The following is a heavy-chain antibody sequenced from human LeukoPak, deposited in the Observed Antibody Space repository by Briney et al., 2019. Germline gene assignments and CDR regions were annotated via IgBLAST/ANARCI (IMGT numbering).Heavy chain of an antibody. CDR3: AKSKLPLPYYFDY. CDR2: ISGSGGST. Sequence: GGSLRLSCAASGFTFSSYAMHWVRQAPGKGLEWVSAISGSGGSTYYADSVKGRFTISRDNSKNTLYLQMNSLRAEDTAVYYCAKSKLPLPYYFDYWGQGTLVTVSS. J-gene: IGHJ4*02. CDR1: GFTFSSYA. D-gene: IGHD2-15*01. V-gene: IGHV3-23*01.